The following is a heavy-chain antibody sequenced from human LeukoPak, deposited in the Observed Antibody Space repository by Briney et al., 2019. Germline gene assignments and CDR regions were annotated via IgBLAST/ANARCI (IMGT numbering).Heavy chain of an antibody. CDR3: ARVNRDSSSSEGDYFSYMDV. CDR1: GYTFTGYY. D-gene: IGHD6-6*01. J-gene: IGHJ6*03. V-gene: IGHV1-2*02. CDR2: INPNSGGT. Sequence: ASVKVSCKASGYTFTGYYMHWVRQAPGQGLEWMGWINPNSGGTNYAQKFQGRVTMTRDTSISTAYMELSRLRSENTSVYSCARVNRDSSSSEGDYFSYMDVWGQGTTVTVSS.